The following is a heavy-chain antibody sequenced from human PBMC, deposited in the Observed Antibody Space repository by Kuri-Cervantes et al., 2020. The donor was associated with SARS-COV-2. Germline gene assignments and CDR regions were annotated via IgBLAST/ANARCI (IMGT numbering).Heavy chain of an antibody. J-gene: IGHJ6*02. CDR2: ISNDGRTE. V-gene: IGHV3-30*04. CDR3: ARDPLGMDV. CDR1: GFTVSSHV. Sequence: GESLKISCAASGFTVSSHVMHWVRQAPGKGLEWLTVISNDGRTEHYADYVKGRFTISRDKAKNTLYLQMNSLRPEDTAVYYCARDPLGMDVWDQGTMVTASS.